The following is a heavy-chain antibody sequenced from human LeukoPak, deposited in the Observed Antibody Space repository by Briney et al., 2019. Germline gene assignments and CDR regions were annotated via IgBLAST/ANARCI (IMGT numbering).Heavy chain of an antibody. V-gene: IGHV1-18*01. J-gene: IGHJ4*02. CDR2: ISAYNGNT. Sequence: ASVKVSCKASGYTFTSYGISWVRQAPGQGLEWMGWISAYNGNTNYAQKLQGRVTMTTDTSTSTAYMELRSLRSDDTAVYYCARVPVVGAIRELEYYFDYWGQGTLVTVSS. CDR3: ARVPVVGAIRELEYYFDY. CDR1: GYTFTSYG. D-gene: IGHD1-26*01.